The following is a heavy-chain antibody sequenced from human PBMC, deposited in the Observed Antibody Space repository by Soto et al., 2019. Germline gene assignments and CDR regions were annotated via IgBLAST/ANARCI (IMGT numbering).Heavy chain of an antibody. J-gene: IGHJ5*02. Sequence: ASVKVSCKASGYTFTSYGISWVRQAPGQGLEWMGWISAYNGNTNYAQKLQGRVTMTTDTSTSTAYMELRSLRSDDTAVYYCARDLGPITIFGVVHNWSDPWGQGTLVTVSS. D-gene: IGHD3-3*01. CDR3: ARDLGPITIFGVVHNWSDP. CDR2: ISAYNGNT. CDR1: GYTFTSYG. V-gene: IGHV1-18*04.